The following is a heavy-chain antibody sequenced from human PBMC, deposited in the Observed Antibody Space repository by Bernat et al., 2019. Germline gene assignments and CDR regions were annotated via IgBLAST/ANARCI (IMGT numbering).Heavy chain of an antibody. Sequence: QITLKESGPTLVKPTQTLTLTCTFSGFSLSTSGVGVGWIRQPPGKALEWLALIYWDDDKRYSPSLKSRLTITKDTSKNQVVLTMTNMDPVDTATYYCASLTLGGVILQYYFDYWGQGTLVTVPS. CDR3: ASLTLGGVILQYYFDY. CDR2: IYWDDDK. D-gene: IGHD3-16*01. V-gene: IGHV2-5*02. CDR1: GFSLSTSGVG. J-gene: IGHJ4*02.